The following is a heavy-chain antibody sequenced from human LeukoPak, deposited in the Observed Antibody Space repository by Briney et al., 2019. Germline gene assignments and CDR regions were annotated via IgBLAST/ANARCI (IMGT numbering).Heavy chain of an antibody. V-gene: IGHV4-38-2*02. J-gene: IGHJ4*02. D-gene: IGHD1-26*01. CDR2: IYHSGST. CDR1: GYSISSGYY. Sequence: SETLSLTCTVSGYSISSGYYWGWIRQPPGKGLEWIGSIYHSGSTYYNPSLKSRVTISVDTSKNQFSLKLSSVTAADTAVYYCAREVVGATKEDSFDYWGQGTLVTVSS. CDR3: AREVVGATKEDSFDY.